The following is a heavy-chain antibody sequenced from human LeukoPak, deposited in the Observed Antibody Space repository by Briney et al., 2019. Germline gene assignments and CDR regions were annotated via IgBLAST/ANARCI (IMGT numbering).Heavy chain of an antibody. J-gene: IGHJ4*02. V-gene: IGHV3-23*01. CDR3: AKEQTSSGFFDY. Sequence: GGSLRLSCAASGFTFTNYAMSWVRQPPGKGLECVSAISGSGTRTYYADSVKGRFTISRDNSKSTLYLQMNSLRAEDRAVYYCAKEQTSSGFFDYWGQGTLVTVSS. CDR2: ISGSGTRT. CDR1: GFTFTNYA. D-gene: IGHD2-2*01.